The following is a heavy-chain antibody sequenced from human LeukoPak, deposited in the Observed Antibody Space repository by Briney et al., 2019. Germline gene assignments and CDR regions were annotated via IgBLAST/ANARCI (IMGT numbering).Heavy chain of an antibody. Sequence: GGSLRLSCAASGFTFDDYAMHWVRQAPGKGLEWVSGISWNSGSIGYADSVKGRFTISRDNAKNSLYLQMNSLRAEDTALYYCAKSGRRYFDWLQESDYWGQGTLVTVSS. CDR1: GFTFDDYA. D-gene: IGHD3-9*01. CDR3: AKSGRRYFDWLQESDY. J-gene: IGHJ4*02. V-gene: IGHV3-9*01. CDR2: ISWNSGSI.